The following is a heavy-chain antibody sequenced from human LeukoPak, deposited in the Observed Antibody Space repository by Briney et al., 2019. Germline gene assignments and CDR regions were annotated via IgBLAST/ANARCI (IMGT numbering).Heavy chain of an antibody. Sequence: GGSLRLSCAASGFTVRVRQVPGKGLQWVSLIYSGDNTYYADSVKGRFTISRDNSKNTLYLQMNSLRAEDTAVYYCARDRVATIFGGVWCYFGYWGQGSLDTVSS. V-gene: IGHV3-53*05. CDR1: GFTVR. CDR2: IYSGDNT. D-gene: IGHD5-24*01. CDR3: ARDRVATIFGGVWCYFGY. J-gene: IGHJ4*02.